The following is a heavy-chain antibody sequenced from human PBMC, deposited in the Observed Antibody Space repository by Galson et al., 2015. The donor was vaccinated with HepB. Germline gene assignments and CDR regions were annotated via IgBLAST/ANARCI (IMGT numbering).Heavy chain of an antibody. CDR1: GDSVSGNIVS. CDR2: TYFRSKWSY. CDR3: AGAGYCRSTYCFFAY. Sequence: CAISGDSVSGNIVSWNWIRQSPSRGLEWLGXTYFRSKWSYDYAVSVKSRITINPDTSENQFSLQLHSVTPEDTAVYYCAGAGYCRSTYCFFAYWGQGTLVTVSS. V-gene: IGHV6-1*01. J-gene: IGHJ4*02. D-gene: IGHD2-2*01.